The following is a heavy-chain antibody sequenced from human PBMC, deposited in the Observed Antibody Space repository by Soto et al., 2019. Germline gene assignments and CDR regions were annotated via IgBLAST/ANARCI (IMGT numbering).Heavy chain of an antibody. V-gene: IGHV3-9*01. J-gene: IGHJ4*02. D-gene: IGHD3-9*01. Sequence: GGSLRLSCAASGFTFDDYAMHWVRQAPGKGLEWVSGISWNSGSIGYADSVKGRFTISRDNAKNSLYLQMNSLRAEDTALYYCAKDSDDILTGYYDWGQGTLVTVSS. CDR3: AKDSDDILTGYYD. CDR1: GFTFDDYA. CDR2: ISWNSGSI.